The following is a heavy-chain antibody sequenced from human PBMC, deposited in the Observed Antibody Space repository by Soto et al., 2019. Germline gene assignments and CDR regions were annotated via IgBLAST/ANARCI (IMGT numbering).Heavy chain of an antibody. Sequence: QVQLVQSGAEVKKPGASVKVSCKASGYTFITYGGSWVRQAPGQGLVWLGGISTYNGNTRYAERLQGRVTMTTDTTTNTAYMELRNLRSDDTAVYYCARGPTDYYDNSANYFLDYWGQGTLVTVSS. D-gene: IGHD3-22*01. CDR3: ARGPTDYYDNSANYFLDY. V-gene: IGHV1-18*01. J-gene: IGHJ4*02. CDR2: ISTYNGNT. CDR1: GYTFITYG.